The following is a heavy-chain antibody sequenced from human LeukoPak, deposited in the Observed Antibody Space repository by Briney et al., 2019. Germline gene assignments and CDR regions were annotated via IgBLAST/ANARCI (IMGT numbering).Heavy chain of an antibody. V-gene: IGHV3-21*05. J-gene: IGHJ4*02. Sequence: GGSLRLSCAASGFTFNGYNMNWVRQAPGKGLEWISYITSSSSSNSYADSVKGRFSISRDNAKNSLYLQMNSLRAEDTAVYYCAREGRGSWDYFDYWGQGTLVTVSS. CDR1: GFTFNGYN. CDR3: AREGRGSWDYFDY. CDR2: ITSSSSSN. D-gene: IGHD1-26*01.